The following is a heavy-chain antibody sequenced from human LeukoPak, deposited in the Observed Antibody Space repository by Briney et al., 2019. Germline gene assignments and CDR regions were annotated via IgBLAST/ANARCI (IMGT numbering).Heavy chain of an antibody. V-gene: IGHV1-2*02. J-gene: IGHJ5*02. CDR3: GRVYCGGDCSADWFDP. CDR1: GYTFTGYY. D-gene: IGHD2-21*02. Sequence: ASVTVSCTASGYTFTGYYMHWVRQAPGQGLEWMGWINPNSGGTNYAQKFQGRVTMTRDTSISTAYMELSRLRSDDTAVYCCGRVYCGGDCSADWFDPWGQGTLVTVSS. CDR2: INPNSGGT.